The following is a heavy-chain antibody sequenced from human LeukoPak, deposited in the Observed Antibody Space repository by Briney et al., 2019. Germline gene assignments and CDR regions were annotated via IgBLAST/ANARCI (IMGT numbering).Heavy chain of an antibody. V-gene: IGHV4-34*01. J-gene: IGHJ6*03. CDR3: ARGWYYYYYMDV. CDR1: GGSFSGYY. Sequence: PSETLSLTCAVYGGSFSGYYWSWIRQPPGKGLKWIGEINQSGSTNYNPSLKSRVTISADTSKNQFSLKLSSVTAADTAVYYCARGWYYYYYMDVWGKGTTVTVSS. CDR2: INQSGST.